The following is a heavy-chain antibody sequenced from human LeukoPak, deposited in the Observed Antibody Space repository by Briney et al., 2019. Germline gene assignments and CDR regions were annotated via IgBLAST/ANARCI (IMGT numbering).Heavy chain of an antibody. V-gene: IGHV4-4*07. D-gene: IGHD5-12*01. Sequence: SETLSLTCTVSGGSISSYYWSWIRQPAGKGLEWIGRIYTSGSTNYNPSLKSRVTMSVDTSQNQFSLKLSSVTAADTAVYYCARHWGNIVATITDYWGQGTLVTVSS. CDR1: GGSISSYY. CDR3: ARHWGNIVATITDY. J-gene: IGHJ4*02. CDR2: IYTSGST.